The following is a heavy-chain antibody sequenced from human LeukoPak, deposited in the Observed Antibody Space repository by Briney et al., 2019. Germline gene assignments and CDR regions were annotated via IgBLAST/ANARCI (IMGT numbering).Heavy chain of an antibody. J-gene: IGHJ6*02. CDR3: ARYCSSTSCYYYGMDV. CDR1: GGSISSYY. CDR2: TYYSGST. Sequence: SETLSLTCTVSGGSISSYYWSWIRQPPGKGLEWIGYTYYSGSTNYNPSLKSRVTISVDTSKNQFSLKLSSVTAADTAVYYCARYCSSTSCYYYGMDVWGQGTTVTVSS. D-gene: IGHD2-2*01. V-gene: IGHV4-59*08.